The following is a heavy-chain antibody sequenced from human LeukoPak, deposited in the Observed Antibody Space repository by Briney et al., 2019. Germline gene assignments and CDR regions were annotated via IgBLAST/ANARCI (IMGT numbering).Heavy chain of an antibody. CDR2: INHSGST. CDR1: GGSFSGYY. Sequence: SETLSLTCAVYGGSFSGYYWSWIRQPPGKGLEWIGEINHSGSTNYNPSLKSRVTISVDTSKNQFSLKLSSVTAADTAVYYCARTSGGYYGKWSDYWGQGTLVTVSS. D-gene: IGHD1-26*01. CDR3: ARTSGGYYGKWSDY. V-gene: IGHV4-34*01. J-gene: IGHJ4*02.